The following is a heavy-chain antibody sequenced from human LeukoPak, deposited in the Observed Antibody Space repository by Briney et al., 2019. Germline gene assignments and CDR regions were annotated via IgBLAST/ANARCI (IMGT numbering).Heavy chain of an antibody. CDR1: GVTFSNYA. J-gene: IGHJ4*02. Sequence: PGGSLRLSCSASGVTFSNYAAHWVRQAPGKGLEYVSAISKSGASTYYADSVKGRFTISRENSKNTLSLQMSSLRGDDTAVSYCVSRDDSGYWGQGTLVTVSS. CDR3: VSRDDSGY. D-gene: IGHD3-10*01. V-gene: IGHV3-64D*09. CDR2: ISKSGAST.